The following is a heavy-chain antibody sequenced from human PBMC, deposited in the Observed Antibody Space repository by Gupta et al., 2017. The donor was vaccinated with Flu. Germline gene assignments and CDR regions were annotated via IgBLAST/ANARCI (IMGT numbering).Heavy chain of an antibody. D-gene: IGHD3-22*01. Sequence: QLQLRESGPGLVKPSETLSLTCSVSGGSIGSSTYYWGWIRQPPGKGLEWIGNVYYSGNTYYNPSLKSRVTMSVDTSRNQFSLKLRSVTAADTAVYYCARLPNYYDSSGNYLKTIDYWGLGTLVTVSS. CDR3: ARLPNYYDSSGNYLKTIDY. V-gene: IGHV4-39*01. CDR2: VYYSGNT. CDR1: GGSIGSSTYY. J-gene: IGHJ4*02.